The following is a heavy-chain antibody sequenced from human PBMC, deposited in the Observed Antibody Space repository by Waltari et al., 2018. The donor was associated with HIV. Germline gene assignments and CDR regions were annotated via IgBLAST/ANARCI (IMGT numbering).Heavy chain of an antibody. CDR1: GFNFSDYY. D-gene: IGHD7-27*01. J-gene: IGHJ4*02. CDR3: ARDWGGLTF. Sequence: QVQLVESGGGLVRPGGSLSISCSVTGFNFSDYYSTWIRQPPGKGLEWVSNSSGGSTTIMYADSVKGRFTISRDDAKNSIYLQMDSLRVDDTAVYFWARDWGGLTFWGQGALVTVSS. V-gene: IGHV3-11*01. CDR2: SSGGSTTI.